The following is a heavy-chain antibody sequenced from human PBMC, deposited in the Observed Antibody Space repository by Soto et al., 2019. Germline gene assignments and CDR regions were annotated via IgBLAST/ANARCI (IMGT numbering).Heavy chain of an antibody. D-gene: IGHD3-16*02. Sequence: LRLSCAASGFTFRNYAMTWVRQAPGKGLEWVSGISGSGAMTYYADSVKDHFTISRDNSKNTLYLQMNTLRAEDTAIYYCAREIVESAQVPIPGDAWGKGSLVTVSS. CDR2: ISGSGAMT. J-gene: IGHJ5*02. V-gene: IGHV3-23*01. CDR1: GFTFRNYA. CDR3: AREIVESAQVPIPGDA.